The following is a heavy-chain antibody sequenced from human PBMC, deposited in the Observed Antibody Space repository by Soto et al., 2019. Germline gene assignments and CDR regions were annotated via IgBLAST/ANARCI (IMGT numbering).Heavy chain of an antibody. V-gene: IGHV4-34*01. Sequence: SETLSLTCAVYGGSFSGYYWSWIRQPPGKGLEWIGEINHSGSTNYNPSLKSRVTISVDTSKNQFSLKLSSVTAADTAVYYCARQYCSGGSCYSDYFDYWGQGTLVTVSS. CDR2: INHSGST. CDR3: ARQYCSGGSCYSDYFDY. J-gene: IGHJ4*02. CDR1: GGSFSGYY. D-gene: IGHD2-15*01.